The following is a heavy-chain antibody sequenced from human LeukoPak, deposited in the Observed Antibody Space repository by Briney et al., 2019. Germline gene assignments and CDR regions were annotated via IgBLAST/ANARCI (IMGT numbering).Heavy chain of an antibody. CDR3: ATVARDGYSTQRAWFDP. J-gene: IGHJ5*02. V-gene: IGHV1-24*01. CDR2: FDPEDGET. Sequence: ASVKVSCKVSGYTLTELSMHWVRQAPGKGLEWMGGFDPEDGETIYAQKFQGRVTITADTSTDTAYMELSSLRSEDTAVYYCATVARDGYSTQRAWFDPWGQGTLVTVSS. D-gene: IGHD5-24*01. CDR1: GYTLTELS.